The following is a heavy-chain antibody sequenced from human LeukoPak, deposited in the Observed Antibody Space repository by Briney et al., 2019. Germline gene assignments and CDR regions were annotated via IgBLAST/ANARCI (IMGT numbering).Heavy chain of an antibody. CDR1: GGSISSYY. CDR2: IYYSGST. CDR3: AKFRSGWYYFDY. V-gene: IGHV4-59*01. Sequence: SETLSLTCTVSGGSISSYYWSWIRQPPGKGLEWIAYIYYSGSTNYNPSLKSRVTISVDTSKNQFSLKLSSVTAADTAVYYCAKFRSGWYYFDYWGQGTLVTVSS. D-gene: IGHD6-19*01. J-gene: IGHJ4*02.